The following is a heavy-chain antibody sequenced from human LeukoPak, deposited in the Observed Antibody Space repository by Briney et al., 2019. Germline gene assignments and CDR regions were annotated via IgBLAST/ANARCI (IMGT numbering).Heavy chain of an antibody. CDR1: GYSFTSYW. CDR2: IYPGDSDT. D-gene: IGHD3-3*01. CDR3: ARSNTPVLRFLEWLSPFDY. Sequence: GESLKISCKGSGYSFTSYWIGWVRQMPGKGLEWMGIIYPGDSDTRYSPSFQGQVTISADKSISTAYLQWSSLKASDTAMYYCARSNTPVLRFLEWLSPFDYWGQGTLVTVSS. V-gene: IGHV5-51*01. J-gene: IGHJ4*02.